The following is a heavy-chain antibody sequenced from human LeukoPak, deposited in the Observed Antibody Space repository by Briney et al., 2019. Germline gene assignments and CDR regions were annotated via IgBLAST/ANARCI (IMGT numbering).Heavy chain of an antibody. V-gene: IGHV4-39*01. CDR2: IYYSGST. J-gene: IGHJ5*02. CDR3: ARPLLGVVGAFDP. D-gene: IGHD2-21*01. CDR1: GGSISSGSYY. Sequence: SETLSLTGTVSGGSISSGSYYWGWIRQPPGKGLEWIGTIYYSGSTYYNPSLKSRVTISIDTSKNQFSLNLSSVTATDTAVYYCARPLLGVVGAFDPWGQGTLVTVSS.